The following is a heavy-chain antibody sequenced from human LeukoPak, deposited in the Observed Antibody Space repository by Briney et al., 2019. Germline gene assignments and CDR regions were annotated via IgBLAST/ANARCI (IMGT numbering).Heavy chain of an antibody. CDR2: INHSGSI. Sequence: SETLSLTCAVYGGSFNGYYWSWLRQPPGKGLEWIGEINHSGSINYNPSLKSRVTISVDTSKNQFSLKLSSVTAADTAVYYCARNWSRGSKPYYYFYMDVWGKGTTVTVSS. J-gene: IGHJ6*03. V-gene: IGHV4-34*01. CDR1: GGSFNGYY. CDR3: ARNWSRGSKPYYYFYMDV. D-gene: IGHD3-10*01.